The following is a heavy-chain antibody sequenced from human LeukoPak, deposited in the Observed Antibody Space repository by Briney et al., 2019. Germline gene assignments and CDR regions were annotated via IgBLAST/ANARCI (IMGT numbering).Heavy chain of an antibody. CDR1: GYSISSGHH. J-gene: IGHJ4*02. D-gene: IGHD3-3*01. CDR2: IFHSGNT. Sequence: WETLSLTCAVSGYSISSGHHWGWIRQPPGKGLEWIGHIFHSGNTYYNPSLQSRVTMSVDTSKNQFSLRMTPVTTADTAVYYCAREGSDFWTEGTPPLWGQEALVIVS. V-gene: IGHV4-38-2*02. CDR3: AREGSDFWTEGTPPL.